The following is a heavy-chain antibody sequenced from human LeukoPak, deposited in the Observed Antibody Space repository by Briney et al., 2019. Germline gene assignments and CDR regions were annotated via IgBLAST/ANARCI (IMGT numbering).Heavy chain of an antibody. CDR1: GGSISSSGYY. CDR2: INHSGST. V-gene: IGHV4-39*07. Sequence: PSETLSLTCTVSGGSISSSGYYWSWIRQPPGKGLEWIGEINHSGSTNYNPSLKSRVTISVDTSKNQFSLKLSSVTAADTAVYYCARGRSFWSGYYFFYYYMDVWGKGTTVTVSS. J-gene: IGHJ6*03. D-gene: IGHD3-3*01. CDR3: ARGRSFWSGYYFFYYYMDV.